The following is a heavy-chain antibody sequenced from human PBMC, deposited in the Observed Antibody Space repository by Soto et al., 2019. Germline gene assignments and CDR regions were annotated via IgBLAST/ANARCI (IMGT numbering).Heavy chain of an antibody. D-gene: IGHD5-18*01. Sequence: PGGSLRLSCAASGFTFSSYGMHWVRQAPGKGLEWVAVISYDGSNKYYADSVKGRFTISRDNSKNTLYLQMNSLRAEDTAVYYCAKAPWIQLWLTDYWGQGTLVTVSS. CDR3: AKAPWIQLWLTDY. J-gene: IGHJ4*02. CDR2: ISYDGSNK. CDR1: GFTFSSYG. V-gene: IGHV3-30*18.